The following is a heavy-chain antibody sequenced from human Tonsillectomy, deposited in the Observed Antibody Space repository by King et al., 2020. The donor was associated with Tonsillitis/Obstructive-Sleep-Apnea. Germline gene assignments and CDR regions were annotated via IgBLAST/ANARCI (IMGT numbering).Heavy chain of an antibody. Sequence: QLPESGPGLVKPSETLSLTCPVSGGSISSSFYSWDWIRQPPGKGLEWIGSFYYSGSTYSNPSLKSRVTISVDTSKNQFSLKLSSVTAADTAVYYCARAYSKEAPEWWDNWFDPWGQGTLVTVSS. CDR1: GGSISSSFYS. CDR3: ARAYSKEAPEWWDNWFDP. J-gene: IGHJ5*02. V-gene: IGHV4-39*07. D-gene: IGHD2-15*01. CDR2: FYYSGST.